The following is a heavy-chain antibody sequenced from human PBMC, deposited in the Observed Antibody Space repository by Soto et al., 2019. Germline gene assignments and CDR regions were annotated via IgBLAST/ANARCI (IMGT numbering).Heavy chain of an antibody. CDR3: ARERNTAMVNFMDV. J-gene: IGHJ6*02. V-gene: IGHV6-1*01. CDR2: TYYRSKWDN. D-gene: IGHD5-18*01. Sequence: SPTLSLTCAISGDSLSSNSAAWNWIRQSPSRGLEWLGKTYYRSKWDNDYADSVKSRITINTDTSKNQFSLQVNSVTPEDTAVYYCARERNTAMVNFMDVWGQGTTVTVSS. CDR1: GDSLSSNSAA.